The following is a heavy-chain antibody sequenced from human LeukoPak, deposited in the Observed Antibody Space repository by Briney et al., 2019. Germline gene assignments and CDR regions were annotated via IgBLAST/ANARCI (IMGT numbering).Heavy chain of an antibody. D-gene: IGHD3-3*01. CDR2: ISGSGGST. CDR3: AREGVDITIFGVVIPGGFDP. CDR1: GFTFSSYA. V-gene: IGHV3-23*01. J-gene: IGHJ5*02. Sequence: GGSLRLSCAASGFTFSSYAMSWVRQAPGKGLEWVSAISGSGGSTYYADSVKGRFTISRDNSKNTLYLQMNSLRAEDTAVYYCAREGVDITIFGVVIPGGFDPWGQGTLVTVSS.